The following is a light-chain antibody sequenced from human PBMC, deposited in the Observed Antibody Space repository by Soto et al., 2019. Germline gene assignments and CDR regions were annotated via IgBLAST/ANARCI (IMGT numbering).Light chain of an antibody. J-gene: IGKJ3*01. Sequence: EIVLTQSPATLSLSPWERATLSCRASQSVSRYLAWYQQKPGQAPRLLIYDASNRATGIPARFSGSGSGTDFTLTISSLEPEDFAVYYCQQRTDSEITFGPGTKVDIK. CDR2: DAS. CDR3: QQRTDSEIT. CDR1: QSVSRY. V-gene: IGKV3-11*01.